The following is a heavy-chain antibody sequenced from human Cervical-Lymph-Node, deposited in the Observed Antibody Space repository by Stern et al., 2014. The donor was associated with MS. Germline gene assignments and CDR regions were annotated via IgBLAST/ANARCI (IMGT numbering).Heavy chain of an antibody. J-gene: IGHJ4*02. Sequence: VQLVQSGPEVKRPGESLKISCQASGYTFTSYWIGWVRQMPGKGLEWIPIIFPGGSDIRYSPSFQGQVTISADKSSSTAYLQWNNLKASDTAIYYCARQRYFDYWGQGTLVTVSS. V-gene: IGHV5-51*01. CDR3: ARQRYFDY. CDR1: GYTFTSYW. CDR2: IFPGGSDI.